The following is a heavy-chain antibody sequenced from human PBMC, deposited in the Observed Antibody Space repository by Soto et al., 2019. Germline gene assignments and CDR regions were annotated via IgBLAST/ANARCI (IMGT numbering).Heavy chain of an antibody. CDR3: SRGHAFDI. V-gene: IGHV4-31*03. CDR1: GGSITSGGYY. Sequence: PSETLSLTCTVSGGSITSGGYYWSWLRQHPGKGLEWIGHIHYSGSADYNPSLKSRVSISLDTSKNLLSLRLPSVTAADTAVYYCSRGHAFDIWGQGPQVTVSS. CDR2: IHYSGSA. J-gene: IGHJ3*02.